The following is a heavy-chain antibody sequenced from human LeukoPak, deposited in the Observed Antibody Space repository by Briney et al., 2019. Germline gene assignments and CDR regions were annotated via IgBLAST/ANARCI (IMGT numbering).Heavy chain of an antibody. CDR2: ISAFNGNT. D-gene: IGHD5-24*01. J-gene: IGHJ4*02. CDR3: ARDWDGYSGIDY. V-gene: IGHV1-18*01. Sequence: GASVKVSCKGSGYRFNIYAMYWVRQAPGQGLEWMGWISAFNGNTNYAQKLQGRVTMTTDTSTSTAYMELRSLRSDDTAVYYCARDWDGYSGIDYWGQGTLVTVSS. CDR1: GYRFNIYA.